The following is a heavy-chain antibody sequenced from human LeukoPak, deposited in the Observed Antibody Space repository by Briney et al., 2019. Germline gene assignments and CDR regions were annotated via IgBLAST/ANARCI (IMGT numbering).Heavy chain of an antibody. CDR3: ARLRYTGTSQYYFDS. J-gene: IGHJ4*02. CDR1: GDSVSSFY. D-gene: IGHD1-26*01. V-gene: IGHV4-4*07. Sequence: PSGTLSLTCAVSGDSVSSFYWSWVRQSAGKGLEWIGRIYSKGTTKYNLSLKSRVTISLDQSKNQFSLYLSSVTAADTAVYYCARLRYTGTSQYYFDSWGQGFLVTVSS. CDR2: IYSKGTT.